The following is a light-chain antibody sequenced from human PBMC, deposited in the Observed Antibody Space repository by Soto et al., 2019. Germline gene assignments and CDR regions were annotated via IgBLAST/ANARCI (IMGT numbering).Light chain of an antibody. Sequence: QSALTQPASVSGSPGQSITISCTGTSSDVGTYNYVSWYQQNPGKAPKLMIYDINNRPSGVSNRFSGSKSGNTASLTISGLQAEDEADYYCSSYTSSSTVIFGGGTKLTVL. J-gene: IGLJ2*01. CDR2: DIN. CDR1: SSDVGTYNY. V-gene: IGLV2-14*01. CDR3: SSYTSSSTVI.